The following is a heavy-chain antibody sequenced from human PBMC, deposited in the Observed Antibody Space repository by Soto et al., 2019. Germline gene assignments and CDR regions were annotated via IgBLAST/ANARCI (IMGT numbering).Heavy chain of an antibody. V-gene: IGHV1-69*02. CDR3: ATAYSSSSSYYYYGMDV. CDR1: GDTFSNHT. Sequence: SVKVSCKASGDTFSNHTMSWVRQAPGQGLEWMGRIIPNSGVANYAQKFQGRVTMTGDKPTSTAYMELSRLRSDDTAVYYCATAYSSSSSYYYYGMDVWGQGTTVTVSS. D-gene: IGHD6-6*01. CDR2: IIPNSGVA. J-gene: IGHJ6*02.